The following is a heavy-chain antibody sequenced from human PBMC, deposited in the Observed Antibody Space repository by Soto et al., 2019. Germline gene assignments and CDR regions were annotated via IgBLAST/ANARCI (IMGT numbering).Heavy chain of an antibody. CDR1: GYTFSSFG. CDR2: VTGYNGNT. V-gene: IGHV1-18*04. CDR3: ARAPPFDY. Sequence: QGQLVQSGPEVKKTGASVRVSCVASGYTFSSFGIAWVRQAPGQGPEWMGWVTGYNGNTKYAQKFQARVTMTTDTSTNTAYMELRGLTSDDTAVYFCARAPPFDYWGQGTLITVSS. J-gene: IGHJ4*02.